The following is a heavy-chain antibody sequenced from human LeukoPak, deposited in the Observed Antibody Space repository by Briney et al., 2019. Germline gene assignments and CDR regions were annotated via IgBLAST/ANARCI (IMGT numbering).Heavy chain of an antibody. J-gene: IGHJ6*03. D-gene: IGHD6-6*01. Sequence: PSETLSLTCTVSGDSIRSSSYYWGWIRQPPGKGLEWIGTIYYSGATYYNPSLQSRVTISVDTSKNQFPLKLSSVTAADTAVYYCARRPYSSSSGLATYMDVWGKGTTVTVSS. V-gene: IGHV4-39*01. CDR2: IYYSGAT. CDR3: ARRPYSSSSGLATYMDV. CDR1: GDSIRSSSYY.